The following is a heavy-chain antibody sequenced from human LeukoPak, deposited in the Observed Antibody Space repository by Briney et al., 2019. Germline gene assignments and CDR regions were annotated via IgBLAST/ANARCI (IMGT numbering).Heavy chain of an antibody. D-gene: IGHD3-3*01. V-gene: IGHV4-61*02. CDR1: GGSISSGSYY. J-gene: IGHJ4*02. Sequence: SETLSLTCTVSGGSISSGSYYWSWIRQPAGKGLEWIGRIYTSGSTNYNPSLKSRVTISVDTSKNQFSLKLSSVTAADTAVYYCARSKLRFLEWLLDYWGQGTLVTVSS. CDR2: IYTSGST. CDR3: ARSKLRFLEWLLDY.